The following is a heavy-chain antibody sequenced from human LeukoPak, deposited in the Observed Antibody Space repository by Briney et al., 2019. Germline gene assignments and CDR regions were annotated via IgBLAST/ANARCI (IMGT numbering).Heavy chain of an antibody. D-gene: IGHD5-24*01. CDR2: IYYSGST. CDR1: GGSISSTDDY. Sequence: SETLSLTCTVSGGSISSTDDYWGWIRQPPGKGPEWIGSIYYSGSTYYNPSLKSRVTISVDTSKNQFSLKLSSVTAADTAVYYCARDRGVEMATIGYFDYWGQGTLVTVSS. J-gene: IGHJ4*02. V-gene: IGHV4-39*07. CDR3: ARDRGVEMATIGYFDY.